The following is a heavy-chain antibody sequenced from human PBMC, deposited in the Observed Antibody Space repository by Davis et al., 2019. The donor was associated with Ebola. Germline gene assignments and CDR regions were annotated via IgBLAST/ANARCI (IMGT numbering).Heavy chain of an antibody. Sequence: SETLSLTCTVSGGSISSYYWSWIRQPPGKGLEWIGYIYYSGSTNYNPSLKSRVTISVDTSKNQFSLKLSSVTAADTAVYYCAGRGGDIVVVTAASWGQGTLVTVSS. J-gene: IGHJ5*02. CDR2: IYYSGST. CDR3: AGRGGDIVVVTAAS. CDR1: GGSISSYY. D-gene: IGHD2-2*01. V-gene: IGHV4-59*01.